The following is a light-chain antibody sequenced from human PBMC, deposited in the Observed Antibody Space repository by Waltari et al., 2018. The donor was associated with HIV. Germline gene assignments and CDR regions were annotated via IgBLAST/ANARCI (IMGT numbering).Light chain of an antibody. CDR1: NSTIGNNY. V-gene: IGLV1-51*01. J-gene: IGLJ2*01. Sequence: QSVLTQPPSVSAAPGQKATISCSGSNSTIGNNYVSWYQQPPGTAPKLLIYDNNKRPSGIPDRFSGSKSGTSATLGITGLQTGDEADYYCGSWDSSLSGVVFGGGTKLTVL. CDR3: GSWDSSLSGVV. CDR2: DNN.